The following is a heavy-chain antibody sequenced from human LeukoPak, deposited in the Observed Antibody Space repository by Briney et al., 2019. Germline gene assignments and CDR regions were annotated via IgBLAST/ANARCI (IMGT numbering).Heavy chain of an antibody. CDR2: INHSENT. CDR3: AGRPSRHCSYYFSTCPYNYFYYMDV. J-gene: IGHJ6*03. CDR1: GGSFSDYY. Sequence: PSETLSLTCAIYGGSFSDYYWTWIRQPPGKGLEWIGDINHSENTNYSPSLKSRVTMSIDRSKNQFSLKLSSVTAADTAVYFCAGRPSRHCSYYFSTCPYNYFYYMDVWDKGTTVTISS. V-gene: IGHV4-34*01. D-gene: IGHD3-22*01.